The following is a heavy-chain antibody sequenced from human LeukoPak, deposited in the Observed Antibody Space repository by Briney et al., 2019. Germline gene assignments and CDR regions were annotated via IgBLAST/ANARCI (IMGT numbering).Heavy chain of an antibody. CDR2: ISGDGGIT. Sequence: PGGSLGLSCAASGFSFDDYAMYWVRQAPGKGLEWVSLISGDGGITYYADTVKGRFTISRDNSKNSLYLQMNSLRNEDTALYYCAKDSRRGIAARPGWFDPWGQGTLVTVSS. D-gene: IGHD6-6*01. J-gene: IGHJ5*02. CDR1: GFSFDDYA. CDR3: AKDSRRGIAARPGWFDP. V-gene: IGHV3-43*02.